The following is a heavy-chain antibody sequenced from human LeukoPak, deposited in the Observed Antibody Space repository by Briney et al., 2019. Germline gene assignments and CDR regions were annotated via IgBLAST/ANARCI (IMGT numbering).Heavy chain of an antibody. J-gene: IGHJ4*02. D-gene: IGHD4-17*01. Sequence: SETLSLTCTVSGGSISSYYWSWIWQPPGKGLEWIGYIYYSGSTNYNPSLKSRVTISVDTSKNQFSLKLSSVTAADTAVYYCARGGPYGAVDYWGQGTLVTVSS. CDR1: GGSISSYY. CDR2: IYYSGST. V-gene: IGHV4-59*01. CDR3: ARGGPYGAVDY.